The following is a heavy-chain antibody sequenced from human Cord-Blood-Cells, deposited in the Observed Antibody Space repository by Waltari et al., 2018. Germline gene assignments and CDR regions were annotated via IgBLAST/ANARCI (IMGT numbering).Heavy chain of an antibody. V-gene: IGHV3-66*01. CDR2: IYSGGST. CDR3: AREPYGGNFIGAFDI. J-gene: IGHJ3*02. Sequence: EVQLVESGGGLVQPGGSLRLSCAASGFTVSSNYMSWVRPAPGKGLEWVSVIYSGGSTYYADSGKSRFPISRDNSKNTLYLQMNSLRAEDTAVYYCAREPYGGNFIGAFDIWGQGTMVTVSS. CDR1: GFTVSSNY. D-gene: IGHD2-21*02.